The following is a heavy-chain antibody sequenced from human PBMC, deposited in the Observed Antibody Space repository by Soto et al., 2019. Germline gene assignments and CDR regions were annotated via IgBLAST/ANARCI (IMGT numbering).Heavy chain of an antibody. CDR3: AKDPPWTVGPLAMDV. J-gene: IGHJ6*02. CDR1: GFTFSTHA. Sequence: GGSLRLSCAASGFTFSTHAMSWVRQAPGKGLEWVSTFSGSGGNIYYAESVKGRLTISRDDSKNTLYLQMDSLRVEDTAVYYCAKDPPWTVGPLAMDVWGQGTTVTVSS. CDR2: FSGSGGNI. D-gene: IGHD1-26*01. V-gene: IGHV3-23*01.